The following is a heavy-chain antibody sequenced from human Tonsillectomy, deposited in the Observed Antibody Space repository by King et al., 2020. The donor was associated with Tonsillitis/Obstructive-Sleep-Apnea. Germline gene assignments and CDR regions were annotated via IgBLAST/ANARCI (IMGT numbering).Heavy chain of an antibody. J-gene: IGHJ4*02. CDR2: ISYDGSNK. Sequence: VQLVQSGGGVVQPGRSLRLSCAASGFTFRSYAMHWVRQAPGKGLEWVAVISYDGSNKYYADSVKGRFTISRDNSKNTLYLQMNNLSAEDTAVYYCARDLPIVVIPAAIKGGFDYWGQGTLVTVSS. CDR3: ARDLPIVVIPAAIKGGFDY. V-gene: IGHV3-30*04. D-gene: IGHD2-2*02. CDR1: GFTFRSYA.